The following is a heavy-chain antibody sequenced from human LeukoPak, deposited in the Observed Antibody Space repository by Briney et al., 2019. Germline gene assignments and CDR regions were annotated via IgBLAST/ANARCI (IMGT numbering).Heavy chain of an antibody. D-gene: IGHD3-10*01. CDR2: INHSGST. Sequence: SETLSLTCAVYGGSFSGYYWSWIRQPPGKGLEWIGEINHSGSTNYNPSLKSRVTISVDTSKNQFSLKLSSVTAADTAVYYCASRPYYYGSGSYYDYWGQGTLVTVSS. CDR1: GGSFSGYY. V-gene: IGHV4-34*01. J-gene: IGHJ4*02. CDR3: ASRPYYYGSGSYYDY.